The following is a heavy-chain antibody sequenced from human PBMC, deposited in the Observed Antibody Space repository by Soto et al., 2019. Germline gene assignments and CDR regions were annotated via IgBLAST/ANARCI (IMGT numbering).Heavy chain of an antibody. D-gene: IGHD6-19*01. Sequence: PGGSLRLSCAASGFTFGRYAMRWVRQAPGKGLEWVSGLNAGGGVTDYADSVKGRFTVSRDSSKNTLYLQMSNLRVEDTAVYYCAKAHPVYGSTWFFFDYWGQGTLVTVSA. CDR1: GFTFGRYA. CDR3: AKAHPVYGSTWFFFDY. J-gene: IGHJ4*02. CDR2: LNAGGGVT. V-gene: IGHV3-23*01.